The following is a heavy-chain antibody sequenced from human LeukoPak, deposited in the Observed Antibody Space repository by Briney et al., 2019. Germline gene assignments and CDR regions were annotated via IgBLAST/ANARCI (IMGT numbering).Heavy chain of an antibody. D-gene: IGHD5-18*01. CDR1: GGSISSYY. J-gene: IGHJ4*02. V-gene: IGHV4-59*12. CDR3: ARGGGYSYDYFDY. Sequence: PSETLSLTCTVSGGSISSYYWSWIRQPPGKGLEWIGYIYYSGSTNYNPSLKSRVTISVDTSKNQFSLKLSSVTAADTAVYYCARGGGYSYDYFDYWGQGTLVTVSS. CDR2: IYYSGST.